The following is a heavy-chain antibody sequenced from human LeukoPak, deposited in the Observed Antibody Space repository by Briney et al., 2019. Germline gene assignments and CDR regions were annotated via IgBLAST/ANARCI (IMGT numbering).Heavy chain of an antibody. CDR2: FYHNGST. CDR1: GGSISSTTHY. CDR3: ARQIQEWLVRRGWFDP. V-gene: IGHV4-39*01. Sequence: PSETLSLTCSVSGGSISSTTHYWGWIRQPPGKGLEWIGSFYHNGSTYYNPSLQSRVSISVDTSKNQFSLKLRSVTATDTAVYYCARQIQEWLVRRGWFDPWGQGILVTVSS. J-gene: IGHJ5*02. D-gene: IGHD6-19*01.